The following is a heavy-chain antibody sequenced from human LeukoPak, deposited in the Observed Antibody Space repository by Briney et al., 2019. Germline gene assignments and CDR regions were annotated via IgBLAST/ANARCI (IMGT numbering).Heavy chain of an antibody. Sequence: GGSLRLSCAASGFSFSVYSMTWVRQAPGKGLEWLSYISGSSSPIYYADSVKGRFTISRDNAKNSLYLQMNSLRVEDTAVYYCARDTYSRLDYWGQGTPVTVSS. V-gene: IGHV3-48*01. D-gene: IGHD6-13*01. CDR3: ARDTYSRLDY. CDR2: ISGSSSPI. J-gene: IGHJ4*02. CDR1: GFSFSVYS.